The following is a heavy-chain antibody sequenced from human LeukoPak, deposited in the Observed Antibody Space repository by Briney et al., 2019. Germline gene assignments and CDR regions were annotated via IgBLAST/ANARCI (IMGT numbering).Heavy chain of an antibody. Sequence: PGGSLRLSCPASGFTFDDYGMSWVRQAPGKGLEWVSGINWNGGSTGYADSVKGRFTISRDNAKNSLYLQMNSLRAEDTAVYYCARVGGVAGTGDFGYWGQGTLVTVSS. CDR3: ARVGGVAGTGDFGY. CDR2: INWNGGST. J-gene: IGHJ4*02. D-gene: IGHD6-19*01. CDR1: GFTFDDYG. V-gene: IGHV3-20*04.